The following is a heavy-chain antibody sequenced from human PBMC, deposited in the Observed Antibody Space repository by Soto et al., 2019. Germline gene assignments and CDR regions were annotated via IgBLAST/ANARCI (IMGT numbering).Heavy chain of an antibody. Sequence: SETLSLTCTVSGGSISSGGYYWSWIRQHPGKGLEWIGYIYYSGSTYYNPSLKSRVTISVDTSKNQFFLKLRSVTAADTAVYYCARESPLTIVGVVTHSNWFDPWGQGTLVTVSS. J-gene: IGHJ5*02. CDR2: IYYSGST. V-gene: IGHV4-31*03. D-gene: IGHD3-3*01. CDR1: GGSISSGGYY. CDR3: ARESPLTIVGVVTHSNWFDP.